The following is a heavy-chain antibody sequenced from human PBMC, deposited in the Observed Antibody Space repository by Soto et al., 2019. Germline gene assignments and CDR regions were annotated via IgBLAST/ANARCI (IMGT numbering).Heavy chain of an antibody. CDR1: GFTFRSSA. J-gene: IGHJ5*02. CDR3: ARDHQGSSLLWFGEGSWGWFDP. Sequence: SVKVSCKTSGFTFRSSAVQWVRQARGQRLEWIGWLVVGTGNTNYAQKFQQRVTISSDRSTNTVYMELSSLRSEDTAVYYCARDHQGSSLLWFGEGSWGWFDPWGQGTLVTVSS. CDR2: LVVGTGNT. D-gene: IGHD3-10*01. V-gene: IGHV1-58*01.